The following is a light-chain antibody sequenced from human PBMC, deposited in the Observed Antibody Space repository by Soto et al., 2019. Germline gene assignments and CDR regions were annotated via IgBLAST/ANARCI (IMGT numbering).Light chain of an antibody. CDR1: SSDVGGYNY. J-gene: IGLJ2*01. Sequence: QSALTQPASVSGSPGQSITISCTGTSSDVGGYNYVSWYQQHPGKAPKLMIYEVSNRPSGVSNRFSGSKSGNTASLTISGLQADDEADYYCRSYTGSSSVVFGGGTQLTVL. V-gene: IGLV2-14*01. CDR3: RSYTGSSSVV. CDR2: EVS.